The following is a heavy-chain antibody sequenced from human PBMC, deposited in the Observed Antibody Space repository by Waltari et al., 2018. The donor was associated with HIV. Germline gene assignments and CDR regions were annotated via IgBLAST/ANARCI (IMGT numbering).Heavy chain of an antibody. V-gene: IGHV1-3*01. CDR3: VREKKGIGVYYAMDV. J-gene: IGHJ6*02. CDR2: INAGNGNT. Sequence: QVQLVQSGAEVKKPGASVKVSCKASGSTFSTFAMHWVRQAPGQRLEWMGWINAGNGNTKYSQNFQDRVTITRDTSASTAYMELSSLRSEDTALYYCVREKKGIGVYYAMDVWGQGTAVTVSS. CDR1: GSTFSTFA. D-gene: IGHD3-22*01.